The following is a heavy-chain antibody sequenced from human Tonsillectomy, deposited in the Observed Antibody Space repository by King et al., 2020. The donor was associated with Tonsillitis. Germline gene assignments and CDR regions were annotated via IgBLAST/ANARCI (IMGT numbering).Heavy chain of an antibody. J-gene: IGHJ4*02. CDR1: GDSVSSNSAA. Sequence: VQLQQSGPGLVKPSQTLTLTCALSGDSVSSNSAAWNWIRQSPSRGLEWLGRTYQRSKWYNEYAMSVKSRITITPDTSKNQFSLQLNSVTLEDTAVYYCARGEYGGYDFDYWGQGTLVTVSS. CDR3: ARGEYGGYDFDY. D-gene: IGHD5-12*01. V-gene: IGHV6-1*01. CDR2: TYQRSKWYN.